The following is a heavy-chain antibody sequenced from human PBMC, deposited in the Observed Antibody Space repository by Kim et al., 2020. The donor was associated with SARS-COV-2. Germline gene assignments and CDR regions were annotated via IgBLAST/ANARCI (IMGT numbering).Heavy chain of an antibody. J-gene: IGHJ6*01. Sequence: SETLSLTCAVYGGSFSGYYWSWIRQPPGKGLEWIGEINHSGSTNYNPSLKSRVTISVDTSKNQFSLKLSSVTAADKAVYYCSRGSENIVVVISILCYYY. CDR3: SRGSENIVVVISILCYYY. CDR1: GGSFSGYY. V-gene: IGHV4-34*01. CDR2: INHSGST. D-gene: IGHD2-21*01.